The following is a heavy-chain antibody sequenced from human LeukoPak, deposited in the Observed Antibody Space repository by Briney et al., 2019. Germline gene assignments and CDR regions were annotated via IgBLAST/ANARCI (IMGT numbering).Heavy chain of an antibody. CDR1: GFTFSDHY. CDR2: TRNKANSYTT. J-gene: IGHJ4*02. D-gene: IGHD3-22*01. CDR3: ARDLGSGYDY. Sequence: PGVSLRLSCAASGFTFSDHYMDWVRQAPGKGLEWVGRTRNKANSYTTEYAASVKGRFTTSRDDSKNSLYLQMNSLKTEDTAVYYCARDLGSGYDYWGQGTLVTVSS. V-gene: IGHV3-72*01.